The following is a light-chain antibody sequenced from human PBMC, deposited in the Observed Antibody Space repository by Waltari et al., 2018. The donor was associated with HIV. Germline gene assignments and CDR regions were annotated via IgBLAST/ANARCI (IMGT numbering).Light chain of an antibody. CDR3: LQSLHTPRFS. Sequence: IVLTQSPLSLPVAPGESASISCRASQSLLHNNGNNYLDWYVQKPGQSPQLLIYLASHRTSGVPERFSGSGSGTNFTMKITRVEAEDVGTYYCLQSLHTPRFSFGPGTKVDI. CDR1: QSLLHNNGNNY. V-gene: IGKV2-28*01. CDR2: LAS. J-gene: IGKJ3*01.